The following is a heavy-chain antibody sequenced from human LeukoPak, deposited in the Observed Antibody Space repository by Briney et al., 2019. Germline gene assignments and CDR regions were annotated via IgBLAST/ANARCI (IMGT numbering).Heavy chain of an antibody. V-gene: IGHV3-23*01. D-gene: IGHD4-23*01. Sequence: GGSLRLSCAASGFSFNTYAMNWLRQAAGRGVEWVSTISGSGSGSTTHYADSVKGRFTISRDNSKKILYLQMNSLRAEDTAMYYCGKDGRWDSWGQGILVTVSS. CDR3: GKDGRWDS. CDR2: ISGSGSGSTT. CDR1: GFSFNTYA. J-gene: IGHJ4*02.